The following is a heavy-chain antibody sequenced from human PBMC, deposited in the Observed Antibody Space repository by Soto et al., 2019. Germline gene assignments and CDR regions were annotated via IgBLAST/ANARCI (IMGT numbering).Heavy chain of an antibody. CDR2: IYYSGST. Sequence: PSETVSLTCTVSGGSISSSSYYWGWIRQPPGKGLEWIGSIYYSGSTYYNPSLKSRVTISVDTSKNQFSLKLSSVTAADTAVYYCASELTFYDILTGYRIPYYFDYWGQGTLVTVSS. J-gene: IGHJ4*02. CDR1: GGSISSSSYY. CDR3: ASELTFYDILTGYRIPYYFDY. D-gene: IGHD3-9*01. V-gene: IGHV4-39*01.